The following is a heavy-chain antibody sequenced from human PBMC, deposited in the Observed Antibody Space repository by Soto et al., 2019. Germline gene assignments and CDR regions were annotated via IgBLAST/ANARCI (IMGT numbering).Heavy chain of an antibody. CDR1: GGTFSSYA. CDR3: ARPRSSGWPSYYYYYGMDV. Sequence: SVKVSCKASGGTFSSYAISWVRQAPGQGLEWMGGIIPIFGTANYAQKFQGRVTITADKSTSTAYMELSSLRSEDTAVYYCARPRSSGWPSYYYYYGMDVWGEGTTVTVSS. J-gene: IGHJ6*04. D-gene: IGHD6-19*01. V-gene: IGHV1-69*06. CDR2: IIPIFGTA.